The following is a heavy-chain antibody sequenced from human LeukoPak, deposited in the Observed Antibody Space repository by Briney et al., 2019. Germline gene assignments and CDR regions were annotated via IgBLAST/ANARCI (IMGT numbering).Heavy chain of an antibody. CDR3: ASGWDSSGYPHY. D-gene: IGHD3-22*01. CDR2: IIPIFGTA. Sequence: SVKVSCKASGGTFSSYAISWVRQAPGQGLEWMGGIIPIFGTANYAQKFQGRVTITADESTSTAYMELSSLRSEDTAVYYCASGWDSSGYPHYWGQGALVTVSS. J-gene: IGHJ4*02. CDR1: GGTFSSYA. V-gene: IGHV1-69*13.